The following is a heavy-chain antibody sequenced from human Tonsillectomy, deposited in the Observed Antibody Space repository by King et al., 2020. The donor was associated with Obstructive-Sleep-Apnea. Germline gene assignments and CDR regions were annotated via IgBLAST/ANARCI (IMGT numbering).Heavy chain of an antibody. CDR2: IYYSGST. Sequence: QLQESGPGLVKPSETLSLTCTVSGGSISSYYWSWIRQPPGKGLEWIGYIYYSGSTNYNPSLKSRVTISVDTSKKQFSLKLSSVTAADTAVYYCARVKFEDSSGYYYFDYWGQGTLVTVSS. D-gene: IGHD3-22*01. CDR1: GGSISSYY. J-gene: IGHJ4*02. V-gene: IGHV4-59*01. CDR3: ARVKFEDSSGYYYFDY.